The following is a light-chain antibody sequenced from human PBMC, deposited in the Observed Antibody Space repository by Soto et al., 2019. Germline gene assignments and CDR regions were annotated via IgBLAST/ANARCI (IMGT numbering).Light chain of an antibody. CDR1: SGSIASNY. J-gene: IGLJ3*02. V-gene: IGLV6-57*02. CDR2: ENN. Sequence: NFMLTQPHSVSESPGKTVTISCTGSSGSIASNYVQWYQQRPGSAPTTVICENNQRPSGVPDRFSGSIDSSSNSASLTISGLKTEDEADYYCQSYNNTKQVFGGGTKLTVL. CDR3: QSYNNTKQV.